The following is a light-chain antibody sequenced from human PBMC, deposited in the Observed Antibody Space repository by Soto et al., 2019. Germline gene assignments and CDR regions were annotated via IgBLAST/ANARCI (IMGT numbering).Light chain of an antibody. V-gene: IGLV2-14*01. J-gene: IGLJ1*01. CDR3: SSYTSSSALV. Sequence: QSALIQPASVSGSPGQSITISCSGTRSDVGYNYVSWYQQHPGKAPKVMIYDVIHRPSGVSNRFSGSKSGTTASLTISGLQAEDEADYFCSSYTSSSALVFGTGTKLTVL. CDR1: RSDVGYNY. CDR2: DVI.